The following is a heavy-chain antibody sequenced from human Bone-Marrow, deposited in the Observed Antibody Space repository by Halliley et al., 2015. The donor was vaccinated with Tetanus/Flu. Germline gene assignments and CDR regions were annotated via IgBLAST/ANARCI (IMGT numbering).Heavy chain of an antibody. CDR3: ARGLAMDV. Sequence: SFSSYAISWVRQAPGKGLEWVGSISDSGSTYYNPSLKSRLTISVDTSKNQFSLKLSSVTAADTAVYYCARGLAMDVWGQGTTVTVSS. J-gene: IGHJ6*02. CDR1: SFSSYA. V-gene: IGHV4-39*01. CDR2: ISDSGST.